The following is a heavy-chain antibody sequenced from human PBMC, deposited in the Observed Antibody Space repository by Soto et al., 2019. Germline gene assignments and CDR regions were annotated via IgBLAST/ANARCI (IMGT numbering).Heavy chain of an antibody. J-gene: IGHJ5*02. CDR3: ARDLRHDSGDATIRGAIAQNNWFDP. V-gene: IGHV6-1*01. Sequence: PSQTLSLTCAISGDSVSSNSAAWNWIRQSPSRGLEWLGRTYYRSKWYNDYAVSVKSRITINPDTSKNQFSLQLNSVTPEDTAVYYCARDLRHDSGDATIRGAIAQNNWFDPWGQGTLVTVSS. CDR2: TYYRSKWYN. CDR1: GDSVSSNSAA. D-gene: IGHD5-12*01.